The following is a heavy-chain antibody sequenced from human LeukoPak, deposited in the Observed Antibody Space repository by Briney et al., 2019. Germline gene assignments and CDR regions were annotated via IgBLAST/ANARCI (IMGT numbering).Heavy chain of an antibody. CDR3: ARDMLDMGYYYYMDV. V-gene: IGHV4-4*07. J-gene: IGHJ6*03. CDR1: GGSISSYY. D-gene: IGHD2-8*01. Sequence: SETLSLTCTVSGGSISSYYWSWIRQPAGQGLAWIGRIYSSESGSYNPSLKSRLTMSVDTSKNQFSLRLRSVTAADTAVYYCARDMLDMGYYYYMDVWGKGTTVTVSS. CDR2: IYSSESG.